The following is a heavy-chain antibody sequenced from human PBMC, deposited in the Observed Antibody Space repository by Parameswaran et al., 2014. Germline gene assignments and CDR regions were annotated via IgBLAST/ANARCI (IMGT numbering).Heavy chain of an antibody. V-gene: IGHV3-30-3*01. CDR3: ARETMGRSSSWYYLPDYYYGMDV. J-gene: IGHJ6*02. Sequence: VRQMPERGLEWVAVISYDGSNKYYADSVKGRFTISRDNSKNTLYLQMNSLRAEDTAVYYCARETMGRSSSWYYLPDYYYGMDVWGQGTTVTVSS. CDR2: ISYDGSNK. D-gene: IGHD6-13*01.